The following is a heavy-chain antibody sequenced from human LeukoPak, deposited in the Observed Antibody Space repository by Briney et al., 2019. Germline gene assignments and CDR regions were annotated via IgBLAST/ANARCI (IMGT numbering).Heavy chain of an antibody. CDR1: GYTFTSYD. CDR3: ARGRAAYFDWSSRAMYYYYGMDV. V-gene: IGHV1-8*01. J-gene: IGHJ6*02. CDR2: MNPNSGNT. Sequence: ASVKVSCKASGYTFTSYDINWVRQATGQGLEWMGWMNPNSGNTGYAQKFQGRVTMTRNTSISTAYMELSNLRSEDTAVYYCARGRAAYFDWSSRAMYYYYGMDVWGQGTTVTVSS. D-gene: IGHD3-9*01.